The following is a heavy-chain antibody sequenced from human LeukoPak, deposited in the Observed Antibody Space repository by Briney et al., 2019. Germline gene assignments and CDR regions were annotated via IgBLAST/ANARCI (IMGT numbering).Heavy chain of an antibody. V-gene: IGHV3-48*01. CDR2: ISSSSSTI. J-gene: IGHJ6*03. Sequence: PGGSLRLSCAASGFTFSSYSMNWVRQAPGKGLEWVSYISSSSSTIYYADSVKGRFTISRDNAKNSLYLQMNSLRAEDTAVYYCARRGDGSGSHFPYYHYYYMDVWGKGTTVTVSS. CDR1: GFTFSSYS. D-gene: IGHD3-10*01. CDR3: ARRGDGSGSHFPYYHYYYMDV.